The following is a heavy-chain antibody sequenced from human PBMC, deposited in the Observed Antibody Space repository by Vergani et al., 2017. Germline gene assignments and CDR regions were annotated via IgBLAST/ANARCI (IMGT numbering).Heavy chain of an antibody. V-gene: IGHV3-30*02. CDR2: VLFDGSNE. CDR1: GFTFNRYG. J-gene: IGHJ4*02. Sequence: QVQLVQSGGGVVQPGGSLRLSCVASGFTFNRYGMQWVRQDPGKGLEWVAYVLFDGSNEYYADSVKGRFIVSRDNSNDALYLQMNSLRTDDTAVYYCARDLAYCHEGSCALWGQGSVVTVSS. CDR3: ARDLAYCHEGSCAL. D-gene: IGHD2-15*01.